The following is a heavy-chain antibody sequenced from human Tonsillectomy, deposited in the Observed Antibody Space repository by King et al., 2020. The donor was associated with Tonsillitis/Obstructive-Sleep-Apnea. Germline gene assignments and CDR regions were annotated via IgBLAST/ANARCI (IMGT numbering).Heavy chain of an antibody. D-gene: IGHD2/OR15-2a*01. J-gene: IGHJ4*02. CDR1: GFIFSSYG. CDR2: ISSSGRTI. CDR3: ARASFPFDC. V-gene: IGHV3-48*02. Sequence: VQLVESGGGLVQPGGSLRLSCAAFGFIFSSYGMNWVRQAPGKGREWLSYISSSGRTIYYADSLKGRFTISRDNANNSLSLQMNSLRDEDTAVYYCARASFPFDCWGQGTLVTVSS.